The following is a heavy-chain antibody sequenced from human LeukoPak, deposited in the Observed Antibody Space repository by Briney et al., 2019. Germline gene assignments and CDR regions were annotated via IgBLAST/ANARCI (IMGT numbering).Heavy chain of an antibody. CDR1: GFTFSSYG. CDR3: ARANYGGNWFDP. Sequence: GRSLRLSCAASGFTFSSYGVHWVRQAPGKGLEWVAVIWYDGSNKYYADSVKGRFTISRDNSKTTLYLQMNSPRAEDMAVYYCARANYGGNWFDPWGQGTVVTVT. J-gene: IGHJ5*02. D-gene: IGHD4-23*01. CDR2: IWYDGSNK. V-gene: IGHV3-33*01.